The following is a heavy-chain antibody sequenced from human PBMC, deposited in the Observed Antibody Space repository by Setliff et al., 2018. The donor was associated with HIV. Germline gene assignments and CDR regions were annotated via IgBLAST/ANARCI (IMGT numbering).Heavy chain of an antibody. V-gene: IGHV4-59*11. Sequence: SETLSLTCTVSGDSITGRWLSWIRQPPGKGLEWTGNIYHNGFANYNTSLKSRLTISVDTSKNQVSLTLSSVTPADTAVYYCARPICGTTACYAVDVWGPGTMVTVSS. CDR3: ARPICGTTACYAVDV. CDR2: IYHNGFA. CDR1: GDSITGRW. D-gene: IGHD2-2*01. J-gene: IGHJ3*01.